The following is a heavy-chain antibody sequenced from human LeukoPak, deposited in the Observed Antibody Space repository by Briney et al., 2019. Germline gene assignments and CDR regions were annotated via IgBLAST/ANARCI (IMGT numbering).Heavy chain of an antibody. CDR1: GGSISSYY. D-gene: IGHD6-13*01. J-gene: IGHJ4*02. Sequence: PSETLYLTCTVSGGSISSYYWSWIRQPPGKGLEWIGYIYYSGSTNYNPSLKSRVTISVDTSKNQFSLKLSSVTAADTAVYYCARGTAAGTTGIDYWGQGTLVTVSS. V-gene: IGHV4-59*01. CDR3: ARGTAAGTTGIDY. CDR2: IYYSGST.